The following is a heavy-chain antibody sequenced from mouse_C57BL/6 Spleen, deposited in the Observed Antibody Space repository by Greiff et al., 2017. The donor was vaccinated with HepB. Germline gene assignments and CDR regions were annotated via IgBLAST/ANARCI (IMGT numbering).Heavy chain of an antibody. CDR1: GYTFTSYW. J-gene: IGHJ4*01. V-gene: IGHV1-50*01. CDR3: ARYYYGSSNYYAMDY. CDR2: IDPSDSYT. Sequence: QVQLKQPGAELVKPGASVKLSCKASGYTFTSYWMQWVKQRPGQGLEWIGEIDPSDSYTNYNQKFKGKATLTVDTSSSTAYMQLSSLTSEDSAVYYCARYYYGSSNYYAMDYWGQGTSVTVSS. D-gene: IGHD1-1*01.